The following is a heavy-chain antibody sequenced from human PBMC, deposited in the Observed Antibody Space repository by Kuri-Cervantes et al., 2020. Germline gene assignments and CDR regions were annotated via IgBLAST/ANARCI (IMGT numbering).Heavy chain of an antibody. Sequence: GGSLRLSCAASGFTFSSYAMSWVRQAPGKGLEWVSAISGSGGGTYYADSVKGRFTISRDNSKNTLYLQMNSLRAEDTAVYYCAKDLGRYCSSTSCLSFDYWGQGTLVTVSS. J-gene: IGHJ4*02. CDR2: ISGSGGGT. V-gene: IGHV3-23*01. D-gene: IGHD2-2*01. CDR3: AKDLGRYCSSTSCLSFDY. CDR1: GFTFSSYA.